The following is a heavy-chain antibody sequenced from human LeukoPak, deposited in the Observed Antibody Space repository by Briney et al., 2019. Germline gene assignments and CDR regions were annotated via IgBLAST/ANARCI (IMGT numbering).Heavy chain of an antibody. J-gene: IGHJ5*02. CDR3: ARHERCSSINCIYNWFDP. Sequence: SETLSLTCAVYGGSFSGYYWSWIRQPPGKGLEWIGEINHSGSTNYNPSLKSRVTIFVDPSKNQFSLNLRSVTAADTAVYYCARHERCSSINCIYNWFDPWGQGTLVIVSS. D-gene: IGHD2-2*01. CDR1: GGSFSGYY. V-gene: IGHV4-34*01. CDR2: INHSGST.